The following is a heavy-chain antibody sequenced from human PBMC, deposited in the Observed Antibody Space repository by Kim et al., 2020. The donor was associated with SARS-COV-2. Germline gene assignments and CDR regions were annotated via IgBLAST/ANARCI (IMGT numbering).Heavy chain of an antibody. CDR2: ISWNSGSI. CDR3: AKDMRSSWSGYIPPYYYYGMDV. Sequence: GGSLRLSCAASGFTFDDYAMHWVRQAPGKGLEWVSGISWNSGSIGYADSVKGRFTISRDNAKNSLYLQMNSLRAEDTALYYCAKDMRSSWSGYIPPYYYYGMDVWGQGDPVPVSS. CDR1: GFTFDDYA. D-gene: IGHD3-3*01. J-gene: IGHJ6*02. V-gene: IGHV3-9*01.